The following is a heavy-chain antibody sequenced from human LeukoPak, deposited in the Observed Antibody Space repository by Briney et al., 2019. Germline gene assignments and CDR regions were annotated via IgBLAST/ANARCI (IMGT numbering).Heavy chain of an antibody. D-gene: IGHD3-22*01. V-gene: IGHV4-59*01. J-gene: IGHJ5*02. Sequence: SETLSLTCTVSGGSISSYYWSWIRQPPGKGLEWIGYIYYTGSTNYNPSLKSRVTISVDTSKNQFSLKMNSVTAADTAVYFCARVARIDSWFDPWGQGTLVTVSS. CDR2: IYYTGST. CDR3: ARVARIDSWFDP. CDR1: GGSISSYY.